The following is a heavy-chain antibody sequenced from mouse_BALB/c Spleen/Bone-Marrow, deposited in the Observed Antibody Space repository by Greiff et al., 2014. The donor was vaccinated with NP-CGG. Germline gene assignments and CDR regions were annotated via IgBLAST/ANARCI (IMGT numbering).Heavy chain of an antibody. D-gene: IGHD1-1*01. CDR3: NAHYYGSSYNGY. V-gene: IGHV14-4*02. CDR2: IDPENGDT. J-gene: IGHJ2*01. CDR1: GFNIKDYY. Sequence: VQLQQPGAELVRSGASVKLSCTASGFNIKDYYMHWVKQRPEQGLEWIGWIDPENGDTEYAPKFQGKATMTADTSSNTAYLQLSSLTSEDTAVYYCNAHYYGSSYNGYWGQGTTLTVSS.